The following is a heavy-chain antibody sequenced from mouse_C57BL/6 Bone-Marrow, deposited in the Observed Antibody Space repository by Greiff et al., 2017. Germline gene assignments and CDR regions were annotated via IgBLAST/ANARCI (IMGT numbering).Heavy chain of an antibody. CDR1: GYTFTNYW. CDR3: AREAYGSSYFAY. V-gene: IGHV1-63*01. D-gene: IGHD1-1*01. CDR2: IYPGGGYT. J-gene: IGHJ3*01. Sequence: VQLQQSGAELVRPGTSVKMSCKASGYTFTNYWIGWVKQRPGHGLEWIGDIYPGGGYTNYNEKFKGKATLTADKSSSTAYMQFSSLTSEDSAIYYGAREAYGSSYFAYWGQGTLVTVSA.